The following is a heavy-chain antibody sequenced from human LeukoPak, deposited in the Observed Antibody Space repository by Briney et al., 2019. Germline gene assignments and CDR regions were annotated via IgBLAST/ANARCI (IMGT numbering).Heavy chain of an antibody. Sequence: GGSLRLSCAASGFTFSSYAMSWVRQAPGKGLEWVSAISGSGGSTYYVDSVKGRFTISRDNSKNTLYLQMNSLRAEDTAVYYCAKDAHGYYYDSSGYYYYFDYWGQGTLVTVSS. D-gene: IGHD3-22*01. V-gene: IGHV3-23*01. CDR3: AKDAHGYYYDSSGYYYYFDY. CDR2: ISGSGGST. J-gene: IGHJ4*02. CDR1: GFTFSSYA.